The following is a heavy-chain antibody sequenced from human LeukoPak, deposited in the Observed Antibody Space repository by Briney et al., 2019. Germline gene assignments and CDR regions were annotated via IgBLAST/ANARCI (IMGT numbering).Heavy chain of an antibody. CDR2: IIPIFGTA. CDR3: ASWLRRDYSRHDAFDI. V-gene: IGHV1-69*13. CDR1: GGTFSSYA. Sequence: SSVKVSCTASGGTFSSYAISWVRQAPGQGLEWMGGIIPIFGTANYAQKFPGRVTITADESTSTAYMELSSLRSEDTAVYYCASWLRRDYSRHDAFDIWGQETMVTVSS. J-gene: IGHJ3*02. D-gene: IGHD5-18*01.